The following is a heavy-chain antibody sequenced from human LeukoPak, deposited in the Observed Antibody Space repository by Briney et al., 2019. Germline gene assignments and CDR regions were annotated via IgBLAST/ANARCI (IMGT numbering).Heavy chain of an antibody. CDR3: AKDGQSFNSMWDYLDS. Sequence: PGRSLRLSCAASGFTFSSYAMHWVRQAPGKGLEWVAVISYDGSNKYYADSVKGRFTISRDNSKSTVELHMSSLRVEDTAVYYCAKDGQSFNSMWDYLDSWGRGTLVTVSS. V-gene: IGHV3-30*04. J-gene: IGHJ4*02. CDR2: ISYDGSNK. CDR1: GFTFSSYA. D-gene: IGHD1-26*01.